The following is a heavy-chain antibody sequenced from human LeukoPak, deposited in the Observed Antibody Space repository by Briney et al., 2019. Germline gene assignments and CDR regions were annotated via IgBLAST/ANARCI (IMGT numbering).Heavy chain of an antibody. CDR2: IYYSGST. CDR3: ARVVPMITFGGVISRGAFDI. CDR1: GGSISSYY. Sequence: PSETLSLTCTVSGGSISSYYWSWIRQPPGKGLEWIGYIYYSGSTNYNPSLKSRVTISVDSPKNQFSLKLSSVTAADAAVYYCARVVPMITFGGVISRGAFDIWGQGTMVTVSS. J-gene: IGHJ3*02. D-gene: IGHD3-16*02. V-gene: IGHV4-59*01.